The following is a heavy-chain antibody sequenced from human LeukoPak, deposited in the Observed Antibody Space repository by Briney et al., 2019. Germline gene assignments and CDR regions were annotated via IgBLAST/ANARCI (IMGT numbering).Heavy chain of an antibody. J-gene: IGHJ4*02. CDR2: ISGGGGTT. CDR3: AKDREGLSSGYDLEYFDY. Sequence: PGGSLRLSCAASELTFSSYAMNWFRQAPGKGLEWVAAISGGGGTTYYADSVKGRFTISRDNYKNTLFLQMNRRRAEDTAVYYCAKDREGLSSGYDLEYFDYWGQGTLVTVSS. CDR1: ELTFSSYA. D-gene: IGHD5-12*01. V-gene: IGHV3-23*01.